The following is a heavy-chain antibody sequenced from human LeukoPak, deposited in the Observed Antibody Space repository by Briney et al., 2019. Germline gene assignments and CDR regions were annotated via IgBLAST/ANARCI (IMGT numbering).Heavy chain of an antibody. CDR1: GFTFSSYT. Sequence: GGSLRLSCAASGFTFSSYTMTWVRQAPGKGLEWVSSISGSGDNTYYADSVKGRFTVSRDNSRDTLYLQMNSLRAEDTAVYYCAKDSSGWYRYFDYWGQGTLVTVSS. CDR2: ISGSGDNT. D-gene: IGHD6-19*01. V-gene: IGHV3-23*01. CDR3: AKDSSGWYRYFDY. J-gene: IGHJ4*02.